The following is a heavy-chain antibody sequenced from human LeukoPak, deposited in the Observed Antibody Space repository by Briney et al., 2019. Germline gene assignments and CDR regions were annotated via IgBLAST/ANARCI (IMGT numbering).Heavy chain of an antibody. D-gene: IGHD6-19*01. CDR1: GGSISSSSFY. CDR2: IYYSGST. Sequence: SETLSLTCTVSGGSISSSSFYWGWIRQPPGKGLEWIGRIYYSGSTYYSPSLKSRVTISVDTSKNQFSLKLTSVAAADTAVYSCARQKGGVAGLKYYFDYWGQGTLVTVSS. V-gene: IGHV4-39*01. J-gene: IGHJ4*02. CDR3: ARQKGGVAGLKYYFDY.